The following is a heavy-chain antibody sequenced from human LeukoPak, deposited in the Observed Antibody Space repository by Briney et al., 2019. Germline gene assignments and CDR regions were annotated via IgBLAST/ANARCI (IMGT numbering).Heavy chain of an antibody. J-gene: IGHJ4*02. V-gene: IGHV1-46*01. D-gene: IGHD3-16*02. CDR3: ARRAYDYVWGSYRYARPFDC. Sequence: ASVKVSCKASGYTFTSYYMHWVRQAPGQGLEWMGIINSSGGSTSYAQKFQGRVTMTRDMSTSTVYMELSSLRSEDTAVYYCARRAYDYVWGSYRYARPFDCWGQGTLVTVSS. CDR2: INSSGGST. CDR1: GYTFTSYY.